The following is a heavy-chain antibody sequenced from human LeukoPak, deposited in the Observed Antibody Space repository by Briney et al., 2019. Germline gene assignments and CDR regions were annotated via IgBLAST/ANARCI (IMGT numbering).Heavy chain of an antibody. J-gene: IGHJ4*02. Sequence: GGSLRLSCAASGFSFSNYEMNWVRQAPGKGLEWVSYISSGGGIIYHADSVKGRFTISRDYAKNSLYLQMNSLGAEDTAVYYCARSLIAAGTYDFWGQGTLVTVSS. V-gene: IGHV3-48*03. CDR3: ARSLIAAGTYDF. CDR2: ISSGGGII. D-gene: IGHD6-13*01. CDR1: GFSFSNYE.